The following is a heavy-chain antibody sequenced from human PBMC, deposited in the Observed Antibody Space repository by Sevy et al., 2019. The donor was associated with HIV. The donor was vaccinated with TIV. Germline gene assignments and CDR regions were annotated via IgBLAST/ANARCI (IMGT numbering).Heavy chain of an antibody. CDR1: GFIFSNYG. J-gene: IGHJ6*02. V-gene: IGHV3-30*02. CDR3: AEGPVLVLDYYAIDV. Sequence: GGSLRLSCVASGFIFSNYGMPWVRQAPGKGLQWVAFIRYDGSNKNNADSVKGRFTMSRDNSENTLYLQMNSLGPEDTAGYYGAEGPVLVLDYYAIDVWGQGTTLT. D-gene: IGHD2-8*02. CDR2: IRYDGSNK.